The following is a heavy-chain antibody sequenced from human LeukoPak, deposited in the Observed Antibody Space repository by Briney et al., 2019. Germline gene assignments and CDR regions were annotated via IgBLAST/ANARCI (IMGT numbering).Heavy chain of an antibody. D-gene: IGHD5-18*01. CDR2: MNPNSGNT. J-gene: IGHJ4*02. CDR3: ARDPGIRGYSYGARYFDY. CDR1: GYTFTSYD. V-gene: IGHV1-8*01. Sequence: PLASVKVSCKASGYTFTSYDINWVRQATGQGLEWMGWMNPNSGNTGYAQKFQGRVTMTRNTSISTAYMELRSLRSDDTAVYYCARDPGIRGYSYGARYFDYWGQGTLVTVSS.